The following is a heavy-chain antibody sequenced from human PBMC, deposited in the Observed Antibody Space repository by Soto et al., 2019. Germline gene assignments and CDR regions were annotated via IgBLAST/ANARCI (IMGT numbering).Heavy chain of an antibody. CDR3: ASLEKPNFDHNDY. V-gene: IGHV1-69*12. CDR1: GGTFSSYA. J-gene: IGHJ4*02. Sequence: QVQLVQSGAEVKKPGSSVKVSCKASGGTFSSYAISWVRQAPGQGLEWMGGIIPIFGTANYAQKFQGRVTITAAESTSTDYMELSSLRSEDTAVYYCASLEKPNFDHNDYWGQGTLVTVSS. D-gene: IGHD1-1*01. CDR2: IIPIFGTA.